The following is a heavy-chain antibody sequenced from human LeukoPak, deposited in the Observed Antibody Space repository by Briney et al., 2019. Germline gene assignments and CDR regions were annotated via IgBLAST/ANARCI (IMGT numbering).Heavy chain of an antibody. V-gene: IGHV1-2*02. CDR2: INPNSGGT. CDR1: GYTFTGYY. CDR3: ARDRTSGYSYGYYYYYYMDV. Sequence: ASVKVSCKASGYTFTGYYMHWLRQAPGQGLEWMGCINPNSGGTNYAQKFQGRVTMTRDMSISTAYMELSRLRSDDTAVYYCARDRTSGYSYGYYYYYYMDVWGKGTTVTVSS. J-gene: IGHJ6*03. D-gene: IGHD5-18*01.